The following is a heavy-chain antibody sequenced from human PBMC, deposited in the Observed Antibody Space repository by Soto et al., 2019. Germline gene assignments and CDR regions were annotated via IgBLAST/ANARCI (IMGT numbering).Heavy chain of an antibody. CDR2: ISYSGST. CDR3: ARDWDSSGLFDP. D-gene: IGHD3-10*01. Sequence: PSETLSVTCSVSGASITTYYWSWIRQPPGKGLEWIGSISYSGSTKYNPSLESRVMISLDTSKNQFSLRLTSVTAADTALYYCARDWDSSGLFDPWGHGALVTVSS. V-gene: IGHV4-59*01. CDR1: GASITTYY. J-gene: IGHJ5*02.